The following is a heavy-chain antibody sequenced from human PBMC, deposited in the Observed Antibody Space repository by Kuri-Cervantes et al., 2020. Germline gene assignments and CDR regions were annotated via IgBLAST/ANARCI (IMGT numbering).Heavy chain of an antibody. J-gene: IGHJ2*01. D-gene: IGHD1-26*01. Sequence: LSLTCAASGFTFSDYYMSWIRQAPGKGLEWISYISSSGSSISYADSMKGRFTISRDNAKNSLYLQLNSLRAEDTAVYYCARIVGWYFDLWGRGTLVTVSS. CDR3: ARIVGWYFDL. CDR1: GFTFSDYY. V-gene: IGHV3-11*01. CDR2: ISSSGSSI.